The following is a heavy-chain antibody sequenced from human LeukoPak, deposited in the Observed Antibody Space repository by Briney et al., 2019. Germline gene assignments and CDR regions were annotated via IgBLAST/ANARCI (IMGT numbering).Heavy chain of an antibody. V-gene: IGHV4-4*09. CDR3: ARNGDSSSWYHNWFDP. Sequence: SETLSLTCTVSGGSISSYYWSWIRQPPGKGLEWIGYIYTSGSTNYNPSLKSRVTISVDTSKNQFSLKLSSVTAADTAVYYCARNGDSSSWYHNWFDPWGQGTPVTVSS. CDR1: GGSISSYY. J-gene: IGHJ5*02. D-gene: IGHD6-13*01. CDR2: IYTSGST.